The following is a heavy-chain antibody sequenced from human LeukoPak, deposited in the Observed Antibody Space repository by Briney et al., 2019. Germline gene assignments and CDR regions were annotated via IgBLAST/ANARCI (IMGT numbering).Heavy chain of an antibody. CDR3: ARQYDSYFYYYLDL. Sequence: PSETLSVTCAVSGYPINSAYYWVWIRQPPGKGLGWIGSLYHPDSTYYNPSLKSRVTMSVDTSRNQFSLKLSFVAAAGTAAYYCARQYDSYFYYYLDLWGTGTTVTVSS. V-gene: IGHV4-38-2*01. J-gene: IGHJ6*03. D-gene: IGHD2-2*01. CDR2: LYHPDST. CDR1: GYPINSAYY.